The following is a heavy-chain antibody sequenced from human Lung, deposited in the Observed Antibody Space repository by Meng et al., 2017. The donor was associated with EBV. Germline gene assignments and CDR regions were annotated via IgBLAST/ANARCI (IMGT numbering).Heavy chain of an antibody. V-gene: IGHV4-4*02. CDR1: GGSIIIGNW. J-gene: IGHJ4*02. CDR3: ARDSDSAYSLGY. CDR2: IHHSGRT. Sequence: QGQMPESGLGLVNPSGTLSLTCAVSGGSIIIGNWWSWVRQSPGKGLEWIGEIHHSGRTNYNPSLKSRITMSLDKPKNQFSLKLSSVTAADTAVYYCARDSDSAYSLGYWGQGTLVTVSS. D-gene: IGHD2-21*01.